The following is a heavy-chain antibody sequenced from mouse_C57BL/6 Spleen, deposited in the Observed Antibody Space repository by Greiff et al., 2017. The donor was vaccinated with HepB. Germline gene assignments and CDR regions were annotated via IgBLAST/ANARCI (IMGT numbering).Heavy chain of an antibody. D-gene: IGHD1-1*01. V-gene: IGHV1-64*01. CDR3: ARKGIYGSIAMDY. J-gene: IGHJ4*01. Sequence: VQLQQPGAELVKPGASVKLSCKASGYTFTSYWMHWVKQRPGQGLEWIGMIHPNSGSTNYNEKFKSKATLTVDKSSSTAYMQLSSLTSEDSAVYYCARKGIYGSIAMDYWGQGTSVTVSS. CDR2: IHPNSGST. CDR1: GYTFTSYW.